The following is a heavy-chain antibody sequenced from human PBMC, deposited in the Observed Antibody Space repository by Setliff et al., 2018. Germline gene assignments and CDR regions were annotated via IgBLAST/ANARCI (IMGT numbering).Heavy chain of an antibody. Sequence: GESLKISCAASGFTFSSYGMHWVRQAPGKGLEWVTIIHYDGSYEYYVDSVKGRFTISRDNSKNTLYLQMNSLRAEDTAVYYCAKTAKPFYYYMDVWGKGTTVTVSS. CDR3: AKTAKPFYYYMDV. V-gene: IGHV3-30*02. CDR2: IHYDGSYE. CDR1: GFTFSSYG. D-gene: IGHD2-21*02. J-gene: IGHJ6*03.